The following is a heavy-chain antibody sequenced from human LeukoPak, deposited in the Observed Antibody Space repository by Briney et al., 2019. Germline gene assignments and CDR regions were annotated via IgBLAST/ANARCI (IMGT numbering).Heavy chain of an antibody. CDR2: MNPNSGNT. J-gene: IGHJ3*02. V-gene: IGHV1-8*01. CDR1: GYTFTSYG. D-gene: IGHD2-2*01. Sequence: ASVKVSCKASGYTFTSYGISWVRQAPGQGLEWMGWMNPNSGNTGYAQKFQGRLTITRNTSISTAYMELSSLRSEDTAVYYCAKPGGSTSWYAFDIWGQGTMVTVSS. CDR3: AKPGGSTSWYAFDI.